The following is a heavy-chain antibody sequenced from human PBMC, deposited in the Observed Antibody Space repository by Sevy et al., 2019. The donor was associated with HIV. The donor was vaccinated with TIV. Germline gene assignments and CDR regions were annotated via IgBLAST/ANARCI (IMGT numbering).Heavy chain of an antibody. CDR1: GFTLNKAW. Sequence: GGSLRLSCAASGFTLNKAWMNWVRQAPGKGLEWVGRIKSETDGGTTDYAEPVKGRFRISRDDSKNTRYLQMNSLKIEDTAVYYCSMEDGYNYFDYWGQGALVTVSS. CDR2: IKSETDGGTT. V-gene: IGHV3-15*07. CDR3: SMEDGYNYFDY. J-gene: IGHJ4*02. D-gene: IGHD5-12*01.